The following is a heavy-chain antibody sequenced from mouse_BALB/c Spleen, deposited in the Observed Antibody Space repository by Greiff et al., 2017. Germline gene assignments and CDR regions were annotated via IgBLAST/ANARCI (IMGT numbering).Heavy chain of an antibody. V-gene: IGHV5-17*02. CDR1: GFTFSSFG. D-gene: IGHD1-1*01. CDR3: AFCGSSYVDYYAMDY. Sequence: EVKVVESGGGLVQPGGSRKLSCAASGFTFSSFGMHWVRQAPEKGLEWVAYISSGSSTIYYADTVKGRFTISRDNPKNTLFLQMTSLRSEDTAMYYCAFCGSSYVDYYAMDYWGQGTSVTVSS. J-gene: IGHJ4*01. CDR2: ISSGSSTI.